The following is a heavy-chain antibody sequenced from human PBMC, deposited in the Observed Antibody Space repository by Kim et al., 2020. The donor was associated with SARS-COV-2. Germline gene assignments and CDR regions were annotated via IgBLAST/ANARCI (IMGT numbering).Heavy chain of an antibody. V-gene: IGHV3-23*01. J-gene: IGHJ5*02. Sequence: GGSLRLSCAASGFTFSIYAMNWVRQAPGKGLEWVSGIGGRDSSIGYGDSVKGRFTISRDNSKNTLYLQMNSLRDEDTAVYYCVRGSGSPHWFDPWGQGTL. D-gene: IGHD3-10*01. CDR3: VRGSGSPHWFDP. CDR2: IGGRDSSI. CDR1: GFTFSIYA.